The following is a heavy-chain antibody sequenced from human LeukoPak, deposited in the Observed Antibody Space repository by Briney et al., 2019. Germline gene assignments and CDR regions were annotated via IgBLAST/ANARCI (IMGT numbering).Heavy chain of an antibody. V-gene: IGHV4-34*01. J-gene: IGHJ4*02. CDR3: AREVRERSDYDFWSGYYTGIDY. Sequence: SETLSLTCAVYGGSFSGYYWSWIRQPPGKGLEWIGEINHSGSTNYNPSLKSRITISVDTSKNQFSLKLSSVTAADTAVYYCAREVRERSDYDFWSGYYTGIDYWGQGTLVTVSS. CDR2: INHSGST. D-gene: IGHD3-3*01. CDR1: GGSFSGYY.